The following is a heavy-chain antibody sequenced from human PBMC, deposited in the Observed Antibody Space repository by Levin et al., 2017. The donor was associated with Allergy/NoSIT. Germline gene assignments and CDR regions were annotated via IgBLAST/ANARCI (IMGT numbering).Heavy chain of an antibody. V-gene: IGHV3-48*03. Sequence: SCAASGFTFSSYEMNWVRQAPGKGLEWVSYISSSGSTIYYADSVKGGFTISRDNAKNSLYLQMNSLRAEDTAVYYCARQLGNFWSGYNYFDYWGQGTLVTVSS. J-gene: IGHJ4*02. CDR2: ISSSGSTI. CDR1: GFTFSSYE. CDR3: ARQLGNFWSGYNYFDY. D-gene: IGHD3-3*01.